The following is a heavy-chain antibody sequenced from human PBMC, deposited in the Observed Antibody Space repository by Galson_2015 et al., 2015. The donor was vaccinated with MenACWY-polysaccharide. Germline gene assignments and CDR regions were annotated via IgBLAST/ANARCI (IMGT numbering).Heavy chain of an antibody. J-gene: IGHJ4*02. CDR1: GIIVSSNY. D-gene: IGHD1-26*01. CDR2: IYSAGST. V-gene: IGHV3-53*01. CDR3: ARDLSSGGSYYFDY. Sequence: SLRLSCAASGIIVSSNYMSWVRQAPGKGLEWVSIIYSAGSTYYADSVKGRFTISRDNSKNTLYLQMNSLRAEDTAVYYCARDLSSGGSYYFDYWGQGILVTVSS.